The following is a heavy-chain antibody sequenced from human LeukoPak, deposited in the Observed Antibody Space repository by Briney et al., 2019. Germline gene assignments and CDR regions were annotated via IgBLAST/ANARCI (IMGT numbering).Heavy chain of an antibody. D-gene: IGHD1-26*01. Sequence: GASVKVSRKASGYTFTSYGISWVRQAPGPGLEWMGWISAYNGNTNYAQKLQGRVTMTRNTSISTAYMELSSLRSEDTAVYYCARSGWELPPRYWGQGTLVTVSS. V-gene: IGHV1-18*01. CDR1: GYTFTSYG. J-gene: IGHJ4*02. CDR2: ISAYNGNT. CDR3: ARSGWELPPRY.